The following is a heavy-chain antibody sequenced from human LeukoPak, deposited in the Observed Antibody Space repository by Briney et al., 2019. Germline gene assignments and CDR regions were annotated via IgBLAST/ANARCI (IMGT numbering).Heavy chain of an antibody. CDR3: ARDQGGGWRGYSDYWYFDL. CDR2: ISSNYI. J-gene: IGHJ2*01. V-gene: IGHV3-21*01. Sequence: GGSLRLSCAASGFTFSGYAMSWVRQAPGKGLEWVSSISSNYIFYAASVKGRFTISRDDAKNSLYLQMNSLRDEDTAVYYCARDQGGGWRGYSDYWYFDLWGRGTLVTVSS. CDR1: GFTFSGYA. D-gene: IGHD3-3*01.